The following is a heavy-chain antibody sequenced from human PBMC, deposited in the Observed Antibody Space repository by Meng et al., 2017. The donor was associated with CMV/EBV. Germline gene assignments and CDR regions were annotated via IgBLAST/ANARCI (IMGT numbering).Heavy chain of an antibody. D-gene: IGHD2/OR15-2a*01. CDR1: GYTFTGYY. Sequence: SGYTFTGYYIHWAQQAPGQGLEWMGWINPASGDTILAQKFQGRVTMTRDTSLTTAYMELNRLRSDDTAVYYCATSSVEVMIYAGLDYWGQGTLVTVSS. J-gene: IGHJ4*02. V-gene: IGHV1-2*02. CDR3: ATSSVEVMIYAGLDY. CDR2: INPASGDT.